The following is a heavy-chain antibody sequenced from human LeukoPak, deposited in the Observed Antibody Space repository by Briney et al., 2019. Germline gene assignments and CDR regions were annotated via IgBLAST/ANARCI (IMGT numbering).Heavy chain of an antibody. V-gene: IGHV1-46*03. CDR1: GYTFTSYY. CDR2: INPSGGST. D-gene: IGHD3-22*01. J-gene: IGHJ4*02. CDR3: ARDARVYYYDSSGYYYPY. Sequence: ASVKVSCKSSGYTFTSYYMHWVRQAPAQGLEWMGIINPSGGSTSYAQKFHGRVTITRDTSTSTVYMQLSSLRSEDTAVYYCARDARVYYYDSSGYYYPYWGQGTLVTVSS.